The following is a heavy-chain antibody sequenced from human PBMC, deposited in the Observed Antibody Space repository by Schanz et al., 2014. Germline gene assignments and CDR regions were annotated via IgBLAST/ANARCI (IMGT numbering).Heavy chain of an antibody. D-gene: IGHD4-17*01. CDR2: VSSDGNND. V-gene: IGHV3-33*05. CDR1: GFTFSSYA. CDR3: ARKMKLGVYGGKGHDSLDI. J-gene: IGHJ3*02. Sequence: QVQLVDSGGGLVKPGGSLRLSCAASGFTFSSYAMTWVRQAPGMGLEWVALVSSDGNNDYYTDSVKGRFTISRDNAKNSLFLHMNSLRAEDTAVYYCARKMKLGVYGGKGHDSLDIWGQGTMVTVSS.